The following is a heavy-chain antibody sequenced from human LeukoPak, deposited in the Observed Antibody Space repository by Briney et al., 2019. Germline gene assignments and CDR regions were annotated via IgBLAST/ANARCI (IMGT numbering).Heavy chain of an antibody. CDR2: INSDGSST. J-gene: IGHJ3*02. CDR3: AREFLVISAFDI. CDR1: GFTFSSYW. Sequence: GGSLRLSCAASGFTFSSYWMHWVRQAPGKGLVWVSRINSDGSSTSYADSVKGRFTISRDNAKNTLYLQMNSLRAEDTAVYYCAREFLVISAFDIWGQGTMVTVSS. V-gene: IGHV3-74*01. D-gene: IGHD3-22*01.